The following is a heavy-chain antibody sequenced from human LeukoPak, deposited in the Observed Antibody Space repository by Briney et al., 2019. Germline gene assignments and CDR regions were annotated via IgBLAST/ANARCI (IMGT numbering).Heavy chain of an antibody. V-gene: IGHV3-66*01. CDR2: LYTDGNT. D-gene: IGHD4-17*01. Sequence: GGSLRLSCVASGLSVTSNYWNWVCQPPGKGLEWISLLYTDGNTQYADSVKGRFTFSRDTSKSTLYLQMNSLRAEDTAVYYCAYGDYPLTYWGQGTLVTVSS. CDR1: GLSVTSNY. J-gene: IGHJ4*02. CDR3: AYGDYPLTY.